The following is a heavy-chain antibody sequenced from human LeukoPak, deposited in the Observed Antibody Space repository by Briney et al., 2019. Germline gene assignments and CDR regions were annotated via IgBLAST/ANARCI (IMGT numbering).Heavy chain of an antibody. CDR3: ARHRTLDRGGYYYMDV. CDR1: GYSFTSYW. J-gene: IGHJ6*03. Sequence: GEALKIPCKGSGYSFTSYWIGWVSQMPAKGLEWMGIIYPGNSDIRYSPSFQGQVTISADKSISTAYLQWSSLKASDTAMYYCARHRTLDRGGYYYMDVWGKGTTVTVSS. CDR2: IYPGNSDI. V-gene: IGHV5-51*01. D-gene: IGHD1-14*01.